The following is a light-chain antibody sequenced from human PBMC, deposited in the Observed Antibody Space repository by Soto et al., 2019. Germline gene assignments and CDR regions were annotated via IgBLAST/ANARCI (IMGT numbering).Light chain of an antibody. CDR3: QQYNTYST. CDR2: DAS. Sequence: DIQMTQSPSTLSASVGDSFTIXXRASQNIRNWLAWYQQKPGKAPHXLIYDASSLKSGVPARFSGSGSGTEFTLTISSLQPDDFATYYCQQYNTYSTFGQGTRLEIK. J-gene: IGKJ5*01. CDR1: QNIRNW. V-gene: IGKV1-5*01.